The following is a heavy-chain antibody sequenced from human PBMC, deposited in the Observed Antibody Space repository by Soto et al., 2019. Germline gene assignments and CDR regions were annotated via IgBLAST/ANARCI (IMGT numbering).Heavy chain of an antibody. CDR3: AREIRRGYSGYDYWKEAYYFDY. CDR1: GDSVSSNSAA. D-gene: IGHD5-12*01. V-gene: IGHV6-1*01. Sequence: SQTLSLTCAISGDSVSSNSAAWNWIRQSPSRGLEWLGRTYYRSKWYNDYAVSVKSRITINPDTSKNQFSLQLNSVTPEDTAVYYCAREIRRGYSGYDYWKEAYYFDYWGQGTLVTVSS. CDR2: TYYRSKWYN. J-gene: IGHJ4*02.